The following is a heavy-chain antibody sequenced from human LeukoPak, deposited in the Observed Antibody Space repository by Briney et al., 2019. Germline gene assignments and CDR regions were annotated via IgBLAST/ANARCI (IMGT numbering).Heavy chain of an antibody. Sequence: GSSVTVSFKASGGIFISYAIIWVRQAPGQGLEWVGGIIPIFGSSNYAQKFQGRVTITADESTSTAYMELSSLRSEDTAVYYCARDSPITMVRGLYYYYMDVWGKGTTVTVSS. J-gene: IGHJ6*03. D-gene: IGHD3-10*01. CDR3: ARDSPITMVRGLYYYYMDV. CDR1: GGIFISYA. V-gene: IGHV1-69*01. CDR2: IIPIFGSS.